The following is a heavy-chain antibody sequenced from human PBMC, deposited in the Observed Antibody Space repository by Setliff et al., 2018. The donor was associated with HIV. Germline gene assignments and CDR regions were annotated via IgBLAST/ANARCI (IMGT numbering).Heavy chain of an antibody. CDR1: GFTFSSYE. V-gene: IGHV3-48*03. Sequence: GGSLRLSCAASGFTFSSYEMNWVRQAPGKGLEWVSYISSSGSTIYYADSVKGRFTISRDNAKNSLYLQMNSLRAEDTGVYYCAVTLVTSCYDYWGQGTLVTVSS. J-gene: IGHJ4*02. D-gene: IGHD2-15*01. CDR2: ISSSGSTI. CDR3: AVTLVTSCYDY.